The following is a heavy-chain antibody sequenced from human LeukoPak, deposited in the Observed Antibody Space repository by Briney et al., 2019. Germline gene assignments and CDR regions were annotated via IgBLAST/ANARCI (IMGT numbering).Heavy chain of an antibody. CDR3: ARLSGGELLSDY. CDR2: IYYSRST. Sequence: TPSPTCTVSGGSISSSRYYWGWIRQPPGRGLGWIGSIYYSRSTYYNLSLKSRVTISVDTSKDQFSLKLSSVTAADTAVYYCARLSGGELLSDYWGQGTLVTVPS. V-gene: IGHV4-39*01. J-gene: IGHJ4*02. D-gene: IGHD1-26*01. CDR1: GGSISSSRYY.